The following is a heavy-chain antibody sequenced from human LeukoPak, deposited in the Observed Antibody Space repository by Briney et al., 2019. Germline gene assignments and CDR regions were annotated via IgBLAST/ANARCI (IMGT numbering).Heavy chain of an antibody. CDR1: GGSISSYY. CDR3: ARHLRWRTSFSPFDY. V-gene: IGHV4-59*08. J-gene: IGHJ4*02. D-gene: IGHD3/OR15-3a*01. Sequence: SETLSLTCTVSGGSISSYYWSRIRQPPGKGLEWIGYIYYSGSTNYKPSLKSRVTISVDTSKNQFSLKLSSVTAADTAVYYCARHLRWRTSFSPFDYWGRGTLVTVSS. CDR2: IYYSGST.